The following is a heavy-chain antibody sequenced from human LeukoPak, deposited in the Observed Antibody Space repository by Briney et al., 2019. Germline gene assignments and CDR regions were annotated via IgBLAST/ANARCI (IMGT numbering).Heavy chain of an antibody. Sequence: GGSLRLSCAASGFTFSSYAMSWVRQAPGKGLEWVSAISGSGGSTYYADSVKGRFTISRDNSKNTLYLQMNRLRAEDTAVYYCARSGGGGYDSSGYYQPIGDYWGQGTLVTVSS. CDR2: ISGSGGST. D-gene: IGHD3-22*01. CDR3: ARSGGGGYDSSGYYQPIGDY. J-gene: IGHJ4*02. CDR1: GFTFSSYA. V-gene: IGHV3-23*01.